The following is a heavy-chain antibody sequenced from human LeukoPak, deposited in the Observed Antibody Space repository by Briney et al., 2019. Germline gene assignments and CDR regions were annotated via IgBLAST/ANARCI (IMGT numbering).Heavy chain of an antibody. CDR2: IYYSGST. J-gene: IGHJ4*02. V-gene: IGHV4-59*08. D-gene: IGHD4-17*01. CDR3: ARFLTTVTTVGIANYFDY. Sequence: PSETLSLTCTVSGGSISPYYWSWIRRPPGKGLEWVGYIYYSGSTNYNPSLKSRVTISVDTSKNQFSLKLSSVTAADTAIYYCARFLTTVTTVGIANYFDYWGQGTLVTVSS. CDR1: GGSISPYY.